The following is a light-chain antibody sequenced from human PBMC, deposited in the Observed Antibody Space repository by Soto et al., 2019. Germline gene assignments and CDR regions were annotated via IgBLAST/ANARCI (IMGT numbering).Light chain of an antibody. CDR1: QSISSW. J-gene: IGKJ2*01. Sequence: DIQMTQSPSTLSASVGDRVTITCRASQSISSWLAWYQQKPGKAPKLLIYDASSLESGVPSRFSGSGSGTEFTLTISSLQPDDFATYYYQQYNSYQYTFGQGTKVDIK. V-gene: IGKV1-5*01. CDR2: DAS. CDR3: QQYNSYQYT.